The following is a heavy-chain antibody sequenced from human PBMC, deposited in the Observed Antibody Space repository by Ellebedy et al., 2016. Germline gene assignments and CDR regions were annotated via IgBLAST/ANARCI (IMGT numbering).Heavy chain of an antibody. CDR2: IYPGDSDT. V-gene: IGHV5-51*01. CDR3: ARHGSYYYDSSPNYGMDV. Sequence: GESLKISCKGSGYSFTSYWIGWVRQMPGKGLEWMGIIYPGDSDTRYSPSFQGQVTISADKSISTAYLQWSSLKASDTAMYYCARHGSYYYDSSPNYGMDVWGQGTTVTVSS. CDR1: GYSFTSYW. D-gene: IGHD3-22*01. J-gene: IGHJ6*02.